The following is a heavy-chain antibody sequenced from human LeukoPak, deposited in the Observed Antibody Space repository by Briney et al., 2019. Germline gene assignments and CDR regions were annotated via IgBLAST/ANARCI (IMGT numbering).Heavy chain of an antibody. D-gene: IGHD5-18*01. CDR3: ARARGYSYGSYMDV. V-gene: IGHV4-39*07. CDR1: GGSISSSSHY. CDR2: ISNSGST. Sequence: SETLSLTCTVSGGSISSSSHYWGWIRQPPGKGLEWIGSISNSGSTYYNPSLKSRVTISVDTSKNQFSLRLTSVTAADTAVYYCARARGYSYGSYMDVWGKGTTVTVSS. J-gene: IGHJ6*03.